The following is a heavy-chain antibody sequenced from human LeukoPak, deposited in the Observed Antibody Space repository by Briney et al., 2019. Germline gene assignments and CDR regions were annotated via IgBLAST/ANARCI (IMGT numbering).Heavy chain of an antibody. CDR3: ARDLGITMVRGVIVSGEDY. CDR1: GGTFSSYA. V-gene: IGHV1-69*04. D-gene: IGHD3-10*01. J-gene: IGHJ4*02. CDR2: IIPILGIA. Sequence: SVKVSCKASGGTFSSYAISWVRQAPGQGLGWMGRIIPILGIANYAQKFQGRVTITADKSTSTAYMELSSLRSEDTAVYYCARDLGITMVRGVIVSGEDYWGQGTLVTVSS.